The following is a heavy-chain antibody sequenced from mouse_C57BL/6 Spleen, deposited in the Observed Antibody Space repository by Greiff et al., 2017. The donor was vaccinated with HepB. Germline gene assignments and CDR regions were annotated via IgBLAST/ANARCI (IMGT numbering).Heavy chain of an antibody. Sequence: EVHLVESGGGLVQPGGSMKLSCVASGFTFSNYWMNWVRQSPEKGLEWVAQIRLKSDNYATHYAESVKGRFTISRDDSKSSVYLQMNNLRAEDTGIYYCTGGVYSNYPAWFAYWGQGTLVTVSA. J-gene: IGHJ3*01. CDR1: GFTFSNYW. CDR3: TGGVYSNYPAWFAY. D-gene: IGHD2-5*01. V-gene: IGHV6-3*01. CDR2: IRLKSDNYAT.